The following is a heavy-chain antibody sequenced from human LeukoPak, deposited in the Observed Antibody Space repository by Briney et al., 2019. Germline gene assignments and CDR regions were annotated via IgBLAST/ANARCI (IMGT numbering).Heavy chain of an antibody. J-gene: IGHJ4*02. CDR1: GGSISSSNYY. D-gene: IGHD5-18*01. CDR3: ARGYSYGLEAYFDY. Sequence: SETLSLTCSVSGGSISSSNYYWSWIRQPPGKGLEWIGYIYYSGSTNYNPSLKSRVTISVDTSKNQFSLKLSSVTAADTAVYYCARGYSYGLEAYFDYWGQGTLVTVSS. CDR2: IYYSGST. V-gene: IGHV4-61*01.